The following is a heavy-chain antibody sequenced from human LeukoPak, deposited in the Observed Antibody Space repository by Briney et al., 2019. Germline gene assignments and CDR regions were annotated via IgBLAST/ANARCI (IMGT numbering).Heavy chain of an antibody. CDR2: ISNSGGST. D-gene: IGHD1-1*01. V-gene: IGHV3-23*01. CDR3: AKGLERESRLDS. CDR1: GFTFSSYS. Sequence: GGSLRLSCAASGFTFSSYSMMWVRQAPGKGLEWVSGISNSGGSTYYADSVKGRFTISRDNSKSTLYLQMNSLRAEDTALYYCAKGLERESRLDSWGQGTLVTVSS. J-gene: IGHJ4*02.